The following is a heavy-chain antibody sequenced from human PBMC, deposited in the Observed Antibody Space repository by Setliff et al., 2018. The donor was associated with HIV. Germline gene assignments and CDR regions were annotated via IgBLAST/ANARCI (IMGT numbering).Heavy chain of an antibody. V-gene: IGHV1-69*02. D-gene: IGHD3-3*01. CDR2: IIPILGVA. CDR1: RSTFNSHT. J-gene: IGHJ6*03. Sequence: GASVKVSCKASRSTFNSHTINWVRRAPGQGLDWMGRIIPILGVANYAQRFQGKVTITADKSTSTAYMELASLRFDDTAMYYCVRGVQSPPHYSYYYMDVWGEGTMVTVSS. CDR3: VRGVQSPPHYSYYYMDV.